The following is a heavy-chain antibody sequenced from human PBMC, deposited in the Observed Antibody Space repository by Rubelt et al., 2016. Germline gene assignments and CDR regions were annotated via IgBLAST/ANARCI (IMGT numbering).Heavy chain of an antibody. Sequence: QVQLQESGPGLVKPSETLSLTCTVSGGSINSYYWSWIRQTPGKGLEWIGYIYYSGSTIYNPSLTSRVTISLDTSKNQFSLRLNSVTAADSAVYYCAGDYGSGSYRFDYWGQGTLVTVSS. J-gene: IGHJ4*02. V-gene: IGHV4-59*01. D-gene: IGHD3-10*01. CDR2: IYYSGST. CDR3: AGDYGSGSYRFDY. CDR1: GGSINSYY.